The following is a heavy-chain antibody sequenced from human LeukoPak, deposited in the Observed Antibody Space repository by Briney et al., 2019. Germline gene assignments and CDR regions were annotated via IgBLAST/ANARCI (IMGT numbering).Heavy chain of an antibody. CDR2: IYYSGST. V-gene: IGHV4-59*01. Sequence: SETLSLTCTVSGGSISSYFWSWVRQPPDKGLEWIGYIYYSGSTKYNPSLKSRVTISVDTSKNQFSLKLSSVTAADTAVYYCARIPLITTVRGYYFDYWGQGNLVTVSS. D-gene: IGHD3-10*01. CDR3: ARIPLITTVRGYYFDY. J-gene: IGHJ4*02. CDR1: GGSISSYF.